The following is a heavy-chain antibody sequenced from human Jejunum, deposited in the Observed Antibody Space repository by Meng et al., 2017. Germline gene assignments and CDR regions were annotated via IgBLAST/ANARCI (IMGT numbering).Heavy chain of an antibody. CDR3: ARAPDYSDNWFDP. D-gene: IGHD2-15*01. CDR1: GYTFTGYY. Sequence: VQLVQSGAAVKKRGASVKVSCKASGYTFTGYYRHWVRQAPGQGLEWMGRINTDSGGTNYAQKFQGRVTMTRDTSISTAYMELSRLTSDDTAVYYCARAPDYSDNWFDPWGQGTLVTVSS. CDR2: INTDSGGT. V-gene: IGHV1-2*06. J-gene: IGHJ5*02.